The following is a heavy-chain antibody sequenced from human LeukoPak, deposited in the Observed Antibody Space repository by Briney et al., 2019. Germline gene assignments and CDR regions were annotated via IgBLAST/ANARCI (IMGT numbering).Heavy chain of an antibody. V-gene: IGHV4-59*01. Sequence: SETLSLTCTVSGGSISSYYWSWIRQPPGKGLEWIGYIYYSGSTNYNPSLKSRVTISVDTSKNQYSLKLSSVTAADTAVYYCARKGPAYYDILTGYPRDVYYFDYGGQGTLVTVSS. CDR1: GGSISSYY. D-gene: IGHD3-9*01. CDR3: ARKGPAYYDILTGYPRDVYYFDY. J-gene: IGHJ4*02. CDR2: IYYSGST.